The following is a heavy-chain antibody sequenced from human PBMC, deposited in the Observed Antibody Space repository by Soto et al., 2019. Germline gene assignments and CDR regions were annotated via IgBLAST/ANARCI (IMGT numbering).Heavy chain of an antibody. CDR2: ISSSASTI. CDR1: GFSLSSYR. Sequence: EVQLVESGGGLVQPGGSLRLSCAASGFSLSSYRMNWVRQAPGKGLEWMLHISSSASTIFYADSVKGRLTVSRDNANNSQYLQINSLRVDAPAEYDSARFDYDADDDYGMDDWGQGTTVTVSS. V-gene: IGHV3-48*03. CDR3: ARFDYDADDDYGMDD. D-gene: IGHD4-17*01. J-gene: IGHJ6*02.